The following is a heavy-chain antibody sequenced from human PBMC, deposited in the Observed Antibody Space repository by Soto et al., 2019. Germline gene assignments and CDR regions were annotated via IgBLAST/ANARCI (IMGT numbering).Heavy chain of an antibody. CDR1: GFTFSSYA. V-gene: IGHV3-23*01. J-gene: IGHJ4*02. D-gene: IGHD3-10*01. Sequence: EVQLLESGGGLVQPGGSLRLFCAASGFTFSSYAMTWVRQAPGKGLEWVSSISSSGSSTYYADSVKGRFTISRDNSKNMLYLQMNSLRAEDTALYYCAKGGIGEVRGVDYWGQGTLVTVSS. CDR2: ISSSGSST. CDR3: AKGGIGEVRGVDY.